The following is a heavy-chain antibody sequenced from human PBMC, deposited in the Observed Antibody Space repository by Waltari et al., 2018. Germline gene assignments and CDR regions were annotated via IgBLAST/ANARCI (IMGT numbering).Heavy chain of an antibody. CDR1: GGSISSYY. D-gene: IGHD3-22*01. V-gene: IGHV4-59*01. J-gene: IGHJ5*02. Sequence: QVQLQESGPGLVKPSETLSLTCTVSGGSISSYYWSWIRQPPGKGLEWLGYIYYSGSTNYNPSLKSRVTISVDTSKNQFSLKLSSVTAADTAVYYCASSDSSGYNWFDPWGQGTLVTVSS. CDR3: ASSDSSGYNWFDP. CDR2: IYYSGST.